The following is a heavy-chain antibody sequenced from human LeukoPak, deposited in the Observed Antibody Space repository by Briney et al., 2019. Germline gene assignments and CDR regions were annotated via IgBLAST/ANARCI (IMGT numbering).Heavy chain of an antibody. D-gene: IGHD3-10*01. V-gene: IGHV3-53*01. CDR1: GFIVRSTY. CDR2: IYGDGTT. CDR3: VSLWFGQLSVNNNYQMDA. Sequence: GGSLRLSCAASGFIVRSTYMSWVRQAPGKGLQWVSVIYGDGTTYSADSVKGRFTISRDNSKNMLYLQMNSLRAEDRAVYYCVSLWFGQLSVNNNYQMDAWGKGTTVTVSS. J-gene: IGHJ6*03.